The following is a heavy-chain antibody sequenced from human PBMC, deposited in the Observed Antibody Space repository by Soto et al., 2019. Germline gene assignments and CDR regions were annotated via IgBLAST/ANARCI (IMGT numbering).Heavy chain of an antibody. Sequence: ASVKVSCKASGYIFTHYPMHWVRQAPGQRLEWMGWIHAGNGNTKSSQKFQGRVTITRDTSASTVYMELTSLRSEDTAVYYCARRIETTLYYWGQGTLVTVSS. CDR1: GYIFTHYP. D-gene: IGHD1-1*01. CDR3: ARRIETTLYY. CDR2: IHAGNGNT. J-gene: IGHJ4*02. V-gene: IGHV1-3*01.